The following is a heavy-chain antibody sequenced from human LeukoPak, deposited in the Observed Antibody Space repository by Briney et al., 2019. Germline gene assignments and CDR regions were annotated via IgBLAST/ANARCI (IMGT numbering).Heavy chain of an antibody. V-gene: IGHV1-2*06. D-gene: IGHD3-22*01. CDR3: ARDYYDSSGYYNY. J-gene: IGHJ4*02. CDR1: GYTFTGYY. CDR2: INPNSGGT. Sequence: ASVKVSCKASGYTFTGYYMHWVRQAPGQGLEWMGRINPNSGGTNYAQKFQGRVTMTRDTSISTDYMELSRLRSDDTAVYYCARDYYDSSGYYNYWGQGTLVTVSS.